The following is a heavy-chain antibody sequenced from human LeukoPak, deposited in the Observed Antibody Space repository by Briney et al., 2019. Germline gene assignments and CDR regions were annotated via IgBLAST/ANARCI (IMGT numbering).Heavy chain of an antibody. Sequence: ASVKVSCKASGYTFTGYYMHWVRQAPGQGLEWMGWINPNSGGTNYAQKFQGRVTMTRDTSISTAYMELSRLRSDDTAVYYCAPASPYEGFFLVWGKGTTVAASS. V-gene: IGHV1-2*02. CDR3: APASPYEGFFLV. CDR1: GYTFTGYY. D-gene: IGHD3-22*01. CDR2: INPNSGGT. J-gene: IGHJ6*04.